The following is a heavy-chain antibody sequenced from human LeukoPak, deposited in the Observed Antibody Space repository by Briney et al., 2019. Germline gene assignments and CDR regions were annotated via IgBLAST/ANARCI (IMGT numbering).Heavy chain of an antibody. CDR1: GGSISSGDYY. CDR2: IYYCART. Sequence: PSQTLSLTCTVSGGSISSGDYYWSWNRKPRGKGLEGIRYIYYCARTYYYQSLKSRVTISVDTSKNQFSLKLSSVTAADTAVYYCARGVDTAMGVGYWGQGTLVTVSS. V-gene: IGHV4-30-4*08. D-gene: IGHD5-18*01. J-gene: IGHJ4*02. CDR3: ARGVDTAMGVGY.